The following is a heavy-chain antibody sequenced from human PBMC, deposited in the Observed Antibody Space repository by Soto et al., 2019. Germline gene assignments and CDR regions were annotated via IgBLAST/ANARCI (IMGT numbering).Heavy chain of an antibody. Sequence: PGGSLRLSCAAPGFTFSSYGMHWVRQAPGKGLEWVAVISYDGSNKYYADSVKGRFTISRDNSKNTLYLQMNSLRAEDTAVYYCAKGYSEGFDPWGQGTLVTVSS. CDR3: AKGYSEGFDP. D-gene: IGHD3-9*01. V-gene: IGHV3-30*18. J-gene: IGHJ5*02. CDR1: GFTFSSYG. CDR2: ISYDGSNK.